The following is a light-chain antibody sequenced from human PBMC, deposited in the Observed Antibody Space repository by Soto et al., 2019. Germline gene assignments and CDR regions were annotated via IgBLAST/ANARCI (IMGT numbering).Light chain of an antibody. CDR1: QRVLKSSTNKNC. J-gene: IGKJ3*01. CDR3: QKYSTPPFT. CDR2: WAS. Sequence: DIVLTQSPDSLTVSLGERATINCRSSQRVLKSSTNKNCVAWYQHKPGQPPKLLINWASTRESGVPARFSGSGSGTDFTLTISSLQAEDVAVYYCQKYSTPPFTFDPGTTVEIK. V-gene: IGKV4-1*01.